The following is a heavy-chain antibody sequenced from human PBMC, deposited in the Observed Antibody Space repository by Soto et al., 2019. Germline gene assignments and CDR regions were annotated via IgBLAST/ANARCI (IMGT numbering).Heavy chain of an antibody. J-gene: IGHJ4*02. D-gene: IGHD1-26*01. CDR3: ARNSGSYRYVIDY. V-gene: IGHV4-61*01. CDR1: GGSVSSGSYY. Sequence: QVQLQESGPGLVKPSETLSLTCTVSGGSVSSGSYYWSWIRQPPGKGLEWIGYIYYSGSTNYNPSLKRRVTLSVDTSKHQFTLKLSSVPAADTAVYYCARNSGSYRYVIDYWGQGTLVTVSS. CDR2: IYYSGST.